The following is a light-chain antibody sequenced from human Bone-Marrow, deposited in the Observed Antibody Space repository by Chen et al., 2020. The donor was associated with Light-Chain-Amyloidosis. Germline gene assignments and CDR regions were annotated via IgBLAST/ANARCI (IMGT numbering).Light chain of an antibody. CDR2: DAS. V-gene: IGKV3-11*01. J-gene: IGKJ4*01. Sequence: EIVLTQSPATRSLSPGERATLSCRASQSVSSYLAWYQQKPGQAPRLLIYDASNRATGIPARFSGSGSGTDFTLTISSLEPEDFAVYYCQQRSNLLTFGGGTKVEIK. CDR3: QQRSNLLT. CDR1: QSVSSY.